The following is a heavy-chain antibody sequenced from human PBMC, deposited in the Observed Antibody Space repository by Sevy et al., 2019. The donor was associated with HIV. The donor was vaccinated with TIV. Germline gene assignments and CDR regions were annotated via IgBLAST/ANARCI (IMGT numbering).Heavy chain of an antibody. J-gene: IGHJ5*02. V-gene: IGHV3-74*01. CDR2: IKTDGSDT. D-gene: IGHD1-26*01. CDR3: ARRPTDQSGSYWFDP. CDR1: GFTFSSYW. Sequence: GESLKISCAASGFTFSSYWIHWVRQAPGKGLVWVSRIKTDGSDTSYADSVKGRFTISRDNTKNTLYLQMNSLRAEDTAVYYCARRPTDQSGSYWFDPWGQGTLVTVSS.